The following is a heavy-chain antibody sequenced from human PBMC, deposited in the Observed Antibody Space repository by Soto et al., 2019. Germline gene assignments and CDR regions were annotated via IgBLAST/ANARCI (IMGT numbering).Heavy chain of an antibody. Sequence: LGESLKISCKGSGYSFTSYWISWVRQVPGKGLEWMGRIDPSDSYTNYSPSFQGHVTISADKSISTAYLQWSSLKASDTAMYYCARQRIAAAGDYYYYGMDVWGQGTTVTVSS. D-gene: IGHD6-13*01. CDR3: ARQRIAAAGDYYYYGMDV. J-gene: IGHJ6*02. CDR1: GYSFTSYW. CDR2: IDPSDSYT. V-gene: IGHV5-10-1*01.